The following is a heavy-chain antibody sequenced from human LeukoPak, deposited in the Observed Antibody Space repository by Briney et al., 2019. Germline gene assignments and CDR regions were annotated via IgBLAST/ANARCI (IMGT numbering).Heavy chain of an antibody. CDR1: GVSISSGGYY. D-gene: IGHD4-23*01. Sequence: SETLSLTCTVSGVSISSGGYYWSWIRQHPGKGLEWIGYIYYGGSTFYNPSLKSRVTISVDTSKNQFSLKLSSVIAADTAVYYCARVPSVVTGDGAYAFDIWGQGTMVTVSS. CDR2: IYYGGST. CDR3: ARVPSVVTGDGAYAFDI. V-gene: IGHV4-31*03. J-gene: IGHJ3*02.